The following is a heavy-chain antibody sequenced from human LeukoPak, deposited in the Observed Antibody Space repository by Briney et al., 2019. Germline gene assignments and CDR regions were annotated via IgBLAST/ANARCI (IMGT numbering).Heavy chain of an antibody. CDR3: ARESGSLTKVTYYGLDI. CDR2: IDDTGT. J-gene: IGHJ6*02. Sequence: GGSLRLSCAASGFIFNSYWMTWVRQAPGRGLEWVASIDDTGTHYAASVKGRFDISRDISKNTVSLHLNNVRADDTGLYFCARESGSLTKVTYYGLDIWGPGTTVAVTS. CDR1: GFIFNSYW. V-gene: IGHV3-66*01. D-gene: IGHD3-3*01.